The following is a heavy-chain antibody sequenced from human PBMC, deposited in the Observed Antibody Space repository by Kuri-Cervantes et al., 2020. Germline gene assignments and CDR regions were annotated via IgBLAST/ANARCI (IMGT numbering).Heavy chain of an antibody. J-gene: IGHJ3*02. Sequence: ESLKISCTVSGGSISNYYWSWIRQSPGKGLYWIGYIDYSGSTNYNPSLKSRVTISVDTSKNQFSLRLSSVTAADTAVYYCARAYYDSSGYHAFDIWGQGTMVTVSS. V-gene: IGHV4-59*12. CDR1: GGSISNYY. CDR3: ARAYYDSSGYHAFDI. CDR2: IDYSGST. D-gene: IGHD3-22*01.